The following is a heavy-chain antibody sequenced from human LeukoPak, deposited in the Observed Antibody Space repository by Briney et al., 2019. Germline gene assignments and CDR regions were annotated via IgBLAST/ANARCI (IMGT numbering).Heavy chain of an antibody. V-gene: IGHV3-7*01. J-gene: IGHJ4*02. CDR3: ARDRFYSGSGSYYNDY. CDR2: IKEDGSEK. D-gene: IGHD3-10*01. Sequence: GGSLRLSCAASGVTFSSYWMSWVRQAPGKGLEWVANIKEDGSEKYYVDSVKGRFTISRDNAKNSLYLQMNSLRAEDTAVYYCARDRFYSGSGSYYNDYWGQGTLVTVSS. CDR1: GVTFSSYW.